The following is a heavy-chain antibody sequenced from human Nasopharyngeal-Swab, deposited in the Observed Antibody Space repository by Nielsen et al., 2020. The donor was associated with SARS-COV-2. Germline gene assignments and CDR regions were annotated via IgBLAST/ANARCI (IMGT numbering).Heavy chain of an antibody. CDR3: APTAAGGGFFDY. CDR2: ISYDGSNK. Sequence: GESLKISCAASGFTFSSYGMHWVRQAPGKGLEWVAVISYDGSNKYYADSVKGRFTISRDNSKNALYLQMNSLRAEDTAVYYCAPTAAGGGFFDYWGQGTLVTVSS. D-gene: IGHD6-13*01. V-gene: IGHV3-30*03. J-gene: IGHJ4*02. CDR1: GFTFSSYG.